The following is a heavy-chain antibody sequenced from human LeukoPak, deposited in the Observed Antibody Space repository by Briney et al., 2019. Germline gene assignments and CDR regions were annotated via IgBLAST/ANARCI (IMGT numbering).Heavy chain of an antibody. V-gene: IGHV3-33*06. J-gene: IGHJ4*02. CDR1: GFTFSSYG. CDR3: AKDLAAAGIFDY. D-gene: IGHD6-13*01. Sequence: GGSLRLSCAASGFTFSSYGMHWVRQAPGKGLEWVAVIWYDGSNKYYADSVKGRFTISRDNSKNTLCLQMNSLRAEDTAVYYCAKDLAAAGIFDYWGQGTLVTVSS. CDR2: IWYDGSNK.